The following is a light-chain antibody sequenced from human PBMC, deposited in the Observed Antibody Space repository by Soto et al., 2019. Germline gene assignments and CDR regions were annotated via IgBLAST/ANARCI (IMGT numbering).Light chain of an antibody. CDR2: EVN. Sequence: QSVLTQPPSASGSPGQSVTISCTGTSGDVGGYNYVSWYQQHPGKAPKLMIYEVNKRPSGVPDRFSGSKSGNTASLTVSGLQAEDEADYYCSSYAGSNTYVFGTGTKLTVL. V-gene: IGLV2-8*01. CDR1: SGDVGGYNY. J-gene: IGLJ1*01. CDR3: SSYAGSNTYV.